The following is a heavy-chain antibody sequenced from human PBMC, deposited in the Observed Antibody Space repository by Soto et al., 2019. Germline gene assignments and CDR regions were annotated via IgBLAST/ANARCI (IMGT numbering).Heavy chain of an antibody. V-gene: IGHV4-34*01. CDR1: GGSFGGYY. D-gene: IGHD3-16*01. J-gene: IGHJ4*02. CDR3: AQAWGEIDY. CDR2: INHSGST. Sequence: PSETLSLTCAVYGGSFGGYYRSWIRQPPGKGLEWIGEINHSGSTNYNPSLKSRVTISVDTSKNQLSLKLSSVTAADTAVYYCAQAWGEIDYWGQGTLVTVSS.